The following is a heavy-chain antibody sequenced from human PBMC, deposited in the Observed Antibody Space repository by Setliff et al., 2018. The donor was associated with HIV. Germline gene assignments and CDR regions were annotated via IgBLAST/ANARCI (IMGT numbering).Heavy chain of an antibody. CDR2: LIPVFGTP. CDR1: GDTFDTYA. Sequence: SVKVSCKASGDTFDTYAITWVRQAPGQGLEWMGGLIPVFGTPNYAQKFQGRVTITTDESTSTAYLELSSLRSDDTAVYFCARGTKATDYYYYMDVWGKGTSVTVS. J-gene: IGHJ6*03. D-gene: IGHD4-4*01. V-gene: IGHV1-69*05. CDR3: ARGTKATDYYYYMDV.